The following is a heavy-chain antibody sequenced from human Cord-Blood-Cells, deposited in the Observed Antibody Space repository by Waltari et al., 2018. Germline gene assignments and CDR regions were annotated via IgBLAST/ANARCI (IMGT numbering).Heavy chain of an antibody. CDR1: GGSISSSSYY. Sequence: QLQLQESGPGLVKPSETLSLTCTVSGGSISSSSYYWGWIRQPPGKGLEWIGSIDYSGSTSYNPSLKGRVTISVDTSKNQFSLKLSSVTAADTAVYYCARRSKVAAAGIYAFDIWGQGTMVTVSS. D-gene: IGHD6-13*01. V-gene: IGHV4-39*01. CDR2: IDYSGST. J-gene: IGHJ3*02. CDR3: ARRSKVAAAGIYAFDI.